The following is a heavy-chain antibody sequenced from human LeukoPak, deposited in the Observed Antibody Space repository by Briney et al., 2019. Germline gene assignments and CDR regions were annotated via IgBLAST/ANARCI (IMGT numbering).Heavy chain of an antibody. V-gene: IGHV4-39*01. D-gene: IGHD5-18*01. Sequence: SETLSLTCTVSGGSISSSSYYWGWIRQPPGKGLEWIGSIYYSGSTYYNPSLKSRVTISVDTSKNQFSLKLSPVTAADTAVYYCATIGYSYELDYWGQGTLVTVSS. CDR1: GGSISSSSYY. CDR3: ATIGYSYELDY. J-gene: IGHJ4*02. CDR2: IYYSGST.